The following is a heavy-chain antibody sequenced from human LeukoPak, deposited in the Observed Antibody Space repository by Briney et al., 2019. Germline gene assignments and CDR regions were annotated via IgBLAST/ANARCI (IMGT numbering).Heavy chain of an antibody. V-gene: IGHV1-18*01. CDR2: ISAYNGNT. J-gene: IGHJ5*02. CDR1: GYTFTSYG. D-gene: IGHD6-13*01. CDR3: ARDNHRSSWSWFDP. Sequence: GASVKVSCKASGYTFTSYGISWVRQAPGQGLEWMGWISAYNGNTKYAQDFQGRVTVTTDTSTSTAYMELRSLRSDDTAVYHCARDNHRSSWSWFDPWGQGTLVTVSS.